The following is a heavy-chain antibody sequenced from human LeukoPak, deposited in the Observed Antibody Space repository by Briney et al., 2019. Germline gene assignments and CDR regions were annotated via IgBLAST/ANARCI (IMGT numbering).Heavy chain of an antibody. Sequence: PGGSLRLSCAASGFTFSSYAMSWVRQAPGKGLEWVSGISASGGSTYYADSVKGRFTISRDNSKNTLYLQMNSLRAEDTAVYYCARGGPGIAVPGLGYWGQGTLVTVSS. CDR1: GFTFSSYA. V-gene: IGHV3-23*01. CDR3: ARGGPGIAVPGLGY. CDR2: ISASGGST. D-gene: IGHD6-19*01. J-gene: IGHJ4*02.